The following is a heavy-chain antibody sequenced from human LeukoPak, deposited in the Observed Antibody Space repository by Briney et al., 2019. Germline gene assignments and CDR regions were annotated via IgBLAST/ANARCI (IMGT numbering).Heavy chain of an antibody. J-gene: IGHJ4*02. D-gene: IGHD4-23*01. CDR1: GFTFSSYA. CDR3: ATDGGNSQRFDY. CDR2: ISGSGSTT. V-gene: IGHV3-23*01. Sequence: PGGSLRLSCAVSGFTFSSYAMTWVRQAPGKGLEWVSAISGSGSTTDYADSVKGRFTISRDNSKNTLYLQMNSLRAEDTAVYYCATDGGNSQRFDYWGQGTLVTVSS.